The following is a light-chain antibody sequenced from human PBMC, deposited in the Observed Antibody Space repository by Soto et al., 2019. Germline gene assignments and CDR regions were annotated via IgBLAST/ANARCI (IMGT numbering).Light chain of an antibody. CDR1: QTISIW. CDR2: KAS. Sequence: IHTTQSPSTLSVSLGDIVTITCRASQTISIWFAWYQQKPGKAPKLLIYKASTLKSGVPSRFSGSGSGTEFTLTITSLQPDDFATYYCQHYNTYPWTFGQGTKVDI. CDR3: QHYNTYPWT. V-gene: IGKV1-5*03. J-gene: IGKJ1*01.